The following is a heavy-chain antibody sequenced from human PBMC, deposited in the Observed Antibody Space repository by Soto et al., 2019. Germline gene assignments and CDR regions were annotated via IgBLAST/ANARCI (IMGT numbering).Heavy chain of an antibody. V-gene: IGHV4-30-4*01. D-gene: IGHD7-27*01. CDR3: ARAPSGDKVDY. Sequence: QVQLQESGPGLVKPSQTLSLTCTVSGGSINNVNYCWSWIRQSPDKGLEWIGQNYNGGTTYNNPSLTSRVTISVYTSNNQFSLTLSSMSAAATAGYYCARAPSGDKVDYWGQGTLVTASS. CDR1: GGSINNVNYC. J-gene: IGHJ4*02. CDR2: NYNGGTT.